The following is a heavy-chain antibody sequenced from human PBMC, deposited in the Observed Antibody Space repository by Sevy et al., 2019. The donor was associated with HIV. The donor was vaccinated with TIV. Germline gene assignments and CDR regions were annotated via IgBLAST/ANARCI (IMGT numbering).Heavy chain of an antibody. J-gene: IGHJ6*02. D-gene: IGHD2-2*01. Sequence: ASVKVSCKASGGTFSSYAISWVRQAPGQGLEWMGGIIPIFGTANYAQTFQGRVTITADESTSTAYMELSCLRSEDTAVYYCANSDIVVVPAAISVRNYYYYGMDVWGQGTTVTVSS. CDR2: IIPIFGTA. CDR3: ANSDIVVVPAAISVRNYYYYGMDV. V-gene: IGHV1-69*13. CDR1: GGTFSSYA.